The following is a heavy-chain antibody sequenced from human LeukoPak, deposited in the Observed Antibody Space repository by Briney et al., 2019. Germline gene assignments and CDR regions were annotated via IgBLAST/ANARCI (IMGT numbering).Heavy chain of an antibody. CDR1: GFTFSSYW. V-gene: IGHV3-74*01. CDR3: ARELRTGGYDICYYYYYMDV. Sequence: GGSLRLSCAASGFTFSSYWMHWVRQAPGKGLVWVSRINSDGSSTSYADSVKGRFTISRDNAKNTLYLQMNSLRAEDTAVYYCARELRTGGYDICYYYYYMDVWGKGTTVTVSS. D-gene: IGHD5-12*01. J-gene: IGHJ6*03. CDR2: INSDGSST.